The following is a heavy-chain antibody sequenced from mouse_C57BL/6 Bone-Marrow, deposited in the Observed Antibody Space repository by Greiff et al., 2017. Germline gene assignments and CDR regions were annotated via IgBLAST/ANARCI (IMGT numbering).Heavy chain of an antibody. D-gene: IGHD2-5*01. V-gene: IGHV1-69*01. J-gene: IGHJ4*01. CDR2: IDPSDSYT. CDR1: GYTFTSYW. CDR3: ARKYSNYFCDVDY. Sequence: VQLQQPGAELVMPGASVKLSCKASGYTFTSYWMHWVKQRPGQGLEWIGEIDPSDSYTNYNQKFKGKSTLTVDKSTSPAYMQISSTSDDESAVYCGARKYSNYFCDVDYWGKGTSVTVSS.